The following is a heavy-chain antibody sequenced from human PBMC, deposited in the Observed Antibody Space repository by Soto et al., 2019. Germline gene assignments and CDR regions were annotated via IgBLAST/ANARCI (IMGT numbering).Heavy chain of an antibody. CDR3: TAIEY. CDR2: IRSKPNNYAT. CDR1: GFTFSGSA. V-gene: IGHV3-73*01. Sequence: EVPLVESGGGLVQPGGSLKLSCAASGFTFSGSALHWVRQASGKGLEWLGRIRSKPNNYATTYAASVKGRFTISRDDSKKTTYLQMNRLKTEDTAVYYCTAIEYWGQGTLVTVSS. J-gene: IGHJ4*02.